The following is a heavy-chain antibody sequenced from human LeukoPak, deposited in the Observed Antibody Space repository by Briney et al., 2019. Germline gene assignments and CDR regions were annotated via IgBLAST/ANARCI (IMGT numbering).Heavy chain of an antibody. J-gene: IGHJ6*02. Sequence: PGRSLRLSRAASGFTFSSYGMHWVRQAPGKGLEWVAVISYDGSNKYYADSVKGRFTISRDNSKNTLYLQMNSLRAEDTAVYYCAKDELYCGGDCYPKYYYYYYGMDVWGQGTTVTVSS. D-gene: IGHD2-21*02. CDR2: ISYDGSNK. V-gene: IGHV3-30*18. CDR3: AKDELYCGGDCYPKYYYYYYGMDV. CDR1: GFTFSSYG.